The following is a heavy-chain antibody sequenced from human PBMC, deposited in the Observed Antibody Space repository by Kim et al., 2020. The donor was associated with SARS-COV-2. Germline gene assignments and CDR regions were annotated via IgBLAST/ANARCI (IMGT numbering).Heavy chain of an antibody. J-gene: IGHJ3*01. CDR3: ARARAYTLDV. CDR1: GFTFTSHW. V-gene: IGHV3-74*01. Sequence: GGSLRLSCVASGFTFTSHWMHWVRQAPGKGLVWVSYINADGSSTGYADSVKGRFTISRDNVKNTLYLQMNSLRAEDTALYYCARARAYTLDVWGQGTTVTVSS. D-gene: IGHD3-16*01. CDR2: INADGSST.